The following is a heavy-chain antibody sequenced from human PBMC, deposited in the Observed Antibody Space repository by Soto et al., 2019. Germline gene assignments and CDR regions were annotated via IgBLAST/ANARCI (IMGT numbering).Heavy chain of an antibody. CDR1: GYIFIDYW. Sequence: PGESLKISCKASGYIFIDYWIGWVRQMPGKGLEWMGIVYPRDSDTRYSPSSQGQVTISADRSTGTAFLQWRSLKASDTALYYCARPPLPGYSIHFNSWGQGTLVTVPS. CDR2: VYPRDSDT. J-gene: IGHJ4*02. CDR3: ARPPLPGYSIHFNS. V-gene: IGHV5-51*01. D-gene: IGHD2-15*01.